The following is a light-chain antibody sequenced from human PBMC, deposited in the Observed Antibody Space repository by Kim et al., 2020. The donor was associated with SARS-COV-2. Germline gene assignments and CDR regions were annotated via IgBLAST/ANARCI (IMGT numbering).Light chain of an antibody. CDR3: SSYTNNDAWV. CDR2: DVS. CDR1: SSDVGGYNF. J-gene: IGLJ3*02. Sequence: QSALTQPASVSGSPGQSITISCTGTSSDVGGYNFVSWYQQHPGNVPKLTIYDVSERPSWVSDRFSGSKSDNTASLTISGLQAEDESDYYCSSYTNNDAWVFGGGTKLTVL. V-gene: IGLV2-14*01.